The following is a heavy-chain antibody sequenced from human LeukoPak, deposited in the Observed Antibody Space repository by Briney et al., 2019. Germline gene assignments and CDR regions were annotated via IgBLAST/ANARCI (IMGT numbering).Heavy chain of an antibody. CDR2: IYWDGDE. J-gene: IGHJ4*01. CDR1: GFSLSASAVG. CDR3: AHRLADRTHKGSPDYFVY. Sequence: SGPTLVNPTQTITLTCTFSGFSLSASAVGVGWIRQPPGKGLEWLAFIYWDGDERYSPSLQTRLTVTKDTSKNQVLLRMTNMDPVDTATYFCAHRLADRTHKGSPDYFVYWRDGNLVTVSS. D-gene: IGHD1-14*01. V-gene: IGHV2-5*02.